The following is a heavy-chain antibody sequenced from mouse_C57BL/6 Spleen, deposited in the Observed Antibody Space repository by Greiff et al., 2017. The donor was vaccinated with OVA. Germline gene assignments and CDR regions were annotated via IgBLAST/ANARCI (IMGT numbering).Heavy chain of an antibody. CDR1: GYTFTSYW. CDR3: ARRKGAQATSYFDY. Sequence: VQLQQPGAELVKPGASVKLSCKASGYTFTSYWMQWVKQRPGQGLEWIGEIDPSDSYPNYNQKFKGKATLTVDTSSSTAYMQLSSRTSEDSAVYYCARRKGAQATSYFDYWGQGTTLTVSS. CDR2: IDPSDSYP. V-gene: IGHV1-50*01. J-gene: IGHJ2*01. D-gene: IGHD3-2*02.